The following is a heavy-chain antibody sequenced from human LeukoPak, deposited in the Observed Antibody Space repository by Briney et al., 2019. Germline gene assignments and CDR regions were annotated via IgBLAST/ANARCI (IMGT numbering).Heavy chain of an antibody. J-gene: IGHJ4*02. V-gene: IGHV3-23*01. Sequence: GGSLRLSCAASGFTFSSYAMSWVRQAPGKGLEWVSAISGSGGSTYYADPVKGRFTISRDNSKNTLYLQMNSLRAEDTAVYYCAKAPYGSGSYPPYYFDYWGQGTLVTVSS. CDR3: AKAPYGSGSYPPYYFDY. D-gene: IGHD3-10*01. CDR1: GFTFSSYA. CDR2: ISGSGGST.